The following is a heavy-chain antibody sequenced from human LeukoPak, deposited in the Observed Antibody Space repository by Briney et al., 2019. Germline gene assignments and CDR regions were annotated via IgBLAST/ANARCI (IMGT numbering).Heavy chain of an antibody. D-gene: IGHD3-10*01. CDR1: GFTFSSYS. Sequence: PGGSLRLSCAASGFTFSSYSINWVRQAPGKGLEWVSYISSSSRTIYYADSVKGRFTTSRDNAKNSLFLQMNSLRADDTAVYYCARGRYYAMDVWGPGTTVTVSS. CDR2: ISSSSRTI. V-gene: IGHV3-48*01. J-gene: IGHJ6*02. CDR3: ARGRYYAMDV.